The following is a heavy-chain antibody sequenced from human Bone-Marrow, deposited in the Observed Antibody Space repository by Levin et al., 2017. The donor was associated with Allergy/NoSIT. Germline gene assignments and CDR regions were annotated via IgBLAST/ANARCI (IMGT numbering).Heavy chain of an antibody. CDR2: ISYDGSNK. D-gene: IGHD2-2*01. V-gene: IGHV3-30*18. J-gene: IGHJ6*02. CDR3: AKVHCSSTSCYHYYYYYGMDV. Sequence: GGSLRLSCAASGFTFSSYGMHWVRQAPGKGLEWVAVISYDGSNKYYADSVKGRFTISRDNSKNTLYLQMNSLRAEDTAVYYCAKVHCSSTSCYHYYYYYGMDVWGQGTTVTVSS. CDR1: GFTFSSYG.